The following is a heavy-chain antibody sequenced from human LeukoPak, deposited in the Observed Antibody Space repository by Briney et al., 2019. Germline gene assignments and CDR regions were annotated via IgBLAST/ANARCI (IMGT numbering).Heavy chain of an antibody. CDR2: VLGSGVPT. D-gene: IGHD3-3*01. V-gene: IGHV3-23*01. CDR3: AKELYDFWSGYSRALDY. Sequence: PGGPLRPSWAASEIIFRKNAISWARQPPGRGLEGAPTVLGSGVPTYYADSVQGRFTISRDNSKNTLYLQMNSLRAEDTAVYYCAKELYDFWSGYSRALDYWGQGTLVTVSS. CDR1: EIIFRKNA. J-gene: IGHJ4*02.